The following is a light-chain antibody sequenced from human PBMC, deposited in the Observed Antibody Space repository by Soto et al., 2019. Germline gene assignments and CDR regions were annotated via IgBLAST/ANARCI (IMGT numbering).Light chain of an antibody. V-gene: IGKV3-20*01. CDR3: QQYATSPIT. CDR2: GAS. J-gene: IGKJ5*01. Sequence: ENVLTQSPGTLSLSPGERATLSCRASQSVTSNFLAWYQQKPGQAPRLLIYGASSRATGIPDRFSGSGSETDFTLTISRLEPEDFALYWCQQYATSPITFGQGTRLEIK. CDR1: QSVTSNF.